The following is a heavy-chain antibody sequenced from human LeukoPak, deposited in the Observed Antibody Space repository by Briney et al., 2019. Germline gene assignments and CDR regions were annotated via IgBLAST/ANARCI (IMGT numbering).Heavy chain of an antibody. Sequence: GRSLRLSCAASGFTFSSYAMHWVRQAPGKGLEWVAVISYGGSNKYYADSVKGRFTISRDNSKNTLYLQMNSLRAEDTAVYYCARGPPTPRDYYYGMDVWDKGTTVTVSS. CDR3: ARGPPTPRDYYYGMDV. V-gene: IGHV3-30*04. CDR2: ISYGGSNK. J-gene: IGHJ6*04. CDR1: GFTFSSYA.